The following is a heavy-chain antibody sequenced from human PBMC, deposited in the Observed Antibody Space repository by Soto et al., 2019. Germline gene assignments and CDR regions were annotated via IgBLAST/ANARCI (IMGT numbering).Heavy chain of an antibody. J-gene: IGHJ3*02. CDR3: TTEKVLRYFDWFSSSGPDI. Sequence: GGSLRLSCAASGFTFSNAWMSWVRQAPGKGLEWVGRIKSKTDGGTTDYAAPVKGRFTISRDDSKNTLYLQMNSLKTEDTAVYYCTTEKVLRYFDWFSSSGPDIWGQGTMVTVSS. CDR2: IKSKTDGGTT. V-gene: IGHV3-15*01. CDR1: GFTFSNAW. D-gene: IGHD3-9*01.